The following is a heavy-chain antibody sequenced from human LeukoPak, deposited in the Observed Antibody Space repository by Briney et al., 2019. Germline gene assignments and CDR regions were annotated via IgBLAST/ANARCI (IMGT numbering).Heavy chain of an antibody. D-gene: IGHD1-26*01. CDR1: GFSFGDFN. CDR2: IPWSSATT. CDR3: ARAPLTTSGTHYLDF. Sequence: GRSLRLSCAASGFSFGDFNMQWVRHAPGKGLEWVSSIPWSSATTSYADSVRGRFTISRDNAQNSLYLQMNSLRLEDTALYYCARAPLTTSGTHYLDFWGRGTLVTVSS. J-gene: IGHJ4*02. V-gene: IGHV3-9*01.